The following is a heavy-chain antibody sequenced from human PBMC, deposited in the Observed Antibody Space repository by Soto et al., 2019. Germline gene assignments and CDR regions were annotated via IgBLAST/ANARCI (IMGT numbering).Heavy chain of an antibody. J-gene: IGHJ4*02. CDR2: IDGPTTNT. CDR3: VTWLYAHFDY. CDR1: GFTFAHYA. D-gene: IGHD2-8*01. Sequence: PGGSLRLSCAASGFTFAHYAIMWARQAPGRGLEWVSTIDGPTTNTHYIDSVKGRFFISRDNAINTVYLQMNGLRAEDTAVYYCVTWLYAHFDYWGLGTLVTVCS. V-gene: IGHV3-23*05.